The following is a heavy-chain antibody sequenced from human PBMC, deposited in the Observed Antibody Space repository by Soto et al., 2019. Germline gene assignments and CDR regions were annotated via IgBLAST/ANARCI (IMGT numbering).Heavy chain of an antibody. CDR2: IDPSDSYT. V-gene: IGHV5-10-1*01. CDR3: ARLYVGTTPTLDY. CDR1: GYRFTSYW. D-gene: IGHD1-26*01. Sequence: GESLKISCKGSGYRFTSYWITWVRQMPGKGLEWMGRIDPSDSYTNYSPSFQGHVTVSADKSISTAYLQWSSLKASDTAMYHRARLYVGTTPTLDYWGQGTLVTVSS. J-gene: IGHJ4*02.